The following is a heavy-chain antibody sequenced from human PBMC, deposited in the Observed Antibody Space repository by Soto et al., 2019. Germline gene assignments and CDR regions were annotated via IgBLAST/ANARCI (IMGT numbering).Heavy chain of an antibody. CDR3: ARDYGSGSYYYYYGMDV. CDR2: SNHSGST. J-gene: IGHJ6*02. Sequence: SETLSLTCAVYGGSVSGYYWSWIRQPPGKGLEWVGESNHSGSTNYNPSLKSRVTISVDTSKNQFSLKLRSVTAADTAVYYCARDYGSGSYYYYYGMDVWGQGTTVTVSS. CDR1: GGSVSGYY. V-gene: IGHV4-34*01. D-gene: IGHD3-10*01.